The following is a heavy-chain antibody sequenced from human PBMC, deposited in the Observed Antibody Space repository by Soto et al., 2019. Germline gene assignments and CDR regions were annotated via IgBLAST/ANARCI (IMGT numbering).Heavy chain of an antibody. Sequence: QVQLQQWGAGLLKPSETLSLTCAVYGGSFSGYYWSWIRQPQGTGLEWIGEINHSGSTNYNPYLKSRVTISVDTSNNQFSLKLSSVTAADTAVYYCARSIPSVVAAAGTLLFYWGQGTLVTVSS. CDR2: INHSGST. J-gene: IGHJ4*02. D-gene: IGHD6-13*01. CDR3: ARSIPSVVAAAGTLLFY. CDR1: GGSFSGYY. V-gene: IGHV4-34*01.